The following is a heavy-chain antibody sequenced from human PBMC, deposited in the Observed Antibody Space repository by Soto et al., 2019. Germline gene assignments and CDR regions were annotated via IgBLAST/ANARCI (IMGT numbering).Heavy chain of an antibody. D-gene: IGHD3-9*01. CDR3: ARDDSYYDILTGNDAFDI. V-gene: IGHV3-7*01. J-gene: IGHJ3*02. CDR1: GFTFSSYW. Sequence: GGSLRLSCAASGFTFSSYWMSWVRQAPGKGLEWVANIKQDGSEKYYVDSVKGRFTISRDNAKNSLYLQMNSPRAEDTAVYYCARDDSYYDILTGNDAFDIWGQGTMVTVSS. CDR2: IKQDGSEK.